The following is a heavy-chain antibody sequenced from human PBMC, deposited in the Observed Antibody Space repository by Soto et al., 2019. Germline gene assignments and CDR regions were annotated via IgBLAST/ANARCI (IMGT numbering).Heavy chain of an antibody. J-gene: IGHJ4*02. CDR1: GFTFSSYA. CDR2: ISGSGGST. Sequence: GGSLRLSCAASGFTFSSYAMSWVRQAPGKGLEWVSAISGSGGSTYYADSVKGRFTISRDNSKNTLYLQMNSLRAEDTAVYYCGGDSSGLRHLDYWGQGPPVTVSS. V-gene: IGHV3-23*01. D-gene: IGHD6-19*01. CDR3: GGDSSGLRHLDY.